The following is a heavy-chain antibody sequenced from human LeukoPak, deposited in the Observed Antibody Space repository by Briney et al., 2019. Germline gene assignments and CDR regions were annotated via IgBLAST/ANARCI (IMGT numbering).Heavy chain of an antibody. J-gene: IGHJ4*02. Sequence: SETLSLTCAVYGGSFSGYYWSWIRQPPGKGLEWIGEINHSGSTNYNPSLKSRVTISVDTSKNQFSLKPSSVTAADTAVYYCARGLVTAIGDYWGQGTLVTVSS. V-gene: IGHV4-34*01. CDR1: GGSFSGYY. CDR3: ARGLVTAIGDY. CDR2: INHSGST. D-gene: IGHD2-21*02.